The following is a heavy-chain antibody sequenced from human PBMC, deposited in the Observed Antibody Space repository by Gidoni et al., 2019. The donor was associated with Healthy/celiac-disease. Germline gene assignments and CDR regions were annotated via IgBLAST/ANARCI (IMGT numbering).Heavy chain of an antibody. J-gene: IGHJ3*02. Sequence: QLQLQESGPGLVKPSETLSLTCTVSGGSISSSSYYWGWIRQPPGKGLEWIGSIYYSGSTYYNPSLKSRVTISVDTSKNQFSLKLSSVTAADTAVYYCAWQSSGSNAFDIWGQGTMVTVSS. D-gene: IGHD3-22*01. CDR1: GGSISSSSYY. V-gene: IGHV4-39*01. CDR3: AWQSSGSNAFDI. CDR2: IYYSGST.